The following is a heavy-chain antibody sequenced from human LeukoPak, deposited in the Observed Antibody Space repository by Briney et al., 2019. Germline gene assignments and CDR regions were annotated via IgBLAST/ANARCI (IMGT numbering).Heavy chain of an antibody. J-gene: IGHJ6*02. Sequence: GASVKVSCKASGYTFTSYGISWVRQAPGQGLEWMGWISAYNGNTNYAQKLQGRVTMTTDTSTSTAYMELRSLRSDDTAVYCCARVSDSSGYYSLSGMDVWGQGTTVTVSS. CDR2: ISAYNGNT. CDR1: GYTFTSYG. D-gene: IGHD3-22*01. CDR3: ARVSDSSGYYSLSGMDV. V-gene: IGHV1-18*01.